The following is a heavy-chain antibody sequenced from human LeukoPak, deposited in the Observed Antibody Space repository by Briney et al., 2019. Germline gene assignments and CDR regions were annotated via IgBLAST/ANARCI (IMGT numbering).Heavy chain of an antibody. CDR2: INPSGGST. Sequence: ASVKVSCKASGYTFTSYDMHWVRQAPGQGLEWMGIINPSGGSTSYAQKFQGRGTMTRDTSTSTDYMELSRLRSEDTAAYYCARSGYYNWFDPWGQGNLVPRPS. V-gene: IGHV1-46*01. CDR3: ARSGYYNWFDP. D-gene: IGHD3-3*01. J-gene: IGHJ5*01. CDR1: GYTFTSYD.